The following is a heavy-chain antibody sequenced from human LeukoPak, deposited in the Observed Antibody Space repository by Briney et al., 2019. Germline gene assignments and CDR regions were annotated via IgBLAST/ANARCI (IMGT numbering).Heavy chain of an antibody. CDR2: ISSSGSTI. D-gene: IGHD3-10*02. CDR3: AELGITMIGGV. Sequence: PGGSLRLSCAASGFTFSSYEMNWVRQAPGKGLEWVSYISSSGSTIYYVDSVKGRFTIFRDNAKNSLYLQMNSLRAEDTAVYYCAELGITMIGGVWGKGTTVTISS. CDR1: GFTFSSYE. V-gene: IGHV3-48*03. J-gene: IGHJ6*04.